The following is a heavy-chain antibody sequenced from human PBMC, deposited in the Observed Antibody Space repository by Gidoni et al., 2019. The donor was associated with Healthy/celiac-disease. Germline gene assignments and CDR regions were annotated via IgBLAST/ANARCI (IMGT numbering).Heavy chain of an antibody. CDR3: TRGPLRFLEWSFDY. CDR1: GFTFGDYA. J-gene: IGHJ4*02. D-gene: IGHD3-3*01. CDR2: IRSKAYGGTT. V-gene: IGHV3-49*03. Sequence: EVQLVESGGGLVQPGRSLRLSCPASGFTFGDYAMSWFRQAPGKGLEWVGFIRSKAYGGTTEYAASVKGRFTISRDDSKSIAYLQMNSLKTEDTAVYYCTRGPLRFLEWSFDYWGQGTLVTVSS.